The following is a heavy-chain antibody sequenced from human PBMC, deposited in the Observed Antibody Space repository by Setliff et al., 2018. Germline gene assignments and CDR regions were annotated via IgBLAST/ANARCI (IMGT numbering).Heavy chain of an antibody. J-gene: IGHJ5*01. CDR2: IYYSGST. CDR3: ARLSHAYYYGSGSYFGFDS. Sequence: SETLSLTCIVSGVSVSRHYWSWIRQPPGKGLEWIGYIYYSGSTNYNTSLKSRVTISVDTSKNQFSRKLSSVTAADTAVYYCARLSHAYYYGSGSYFGFDSWGPGTLVTVSS. CDR1: GVSVSRHY. D-gene: IGHD3-10*01. V-gene: IGHV4-59*08.